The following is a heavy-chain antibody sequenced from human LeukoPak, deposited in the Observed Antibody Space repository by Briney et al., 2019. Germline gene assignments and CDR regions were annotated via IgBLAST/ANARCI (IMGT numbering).Heavy chain of an antibody. Sequence: SETLSLTCTVSGGSISSYYWSWIRQPPGKGLEWIGYIYYGGSTNYNPSLKSRVTISVDTSKNQFSLKLSSVTAADTAVYYCARVKSGWYYWFDPWGQGTLVTVSS. CDR1: GGSISSYY. CDR3: ARVKSGWYYWFDP. CDR2: IYYGGST. V-gene: IGHV4-59*01. J-gene: IGHJ5*02. D-gene: IGHD6-19*01.